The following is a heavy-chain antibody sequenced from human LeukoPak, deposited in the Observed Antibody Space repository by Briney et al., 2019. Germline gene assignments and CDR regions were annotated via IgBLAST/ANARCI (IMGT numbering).Heavy chain of an antibody. CDR3: ARGISGWYLVPPDY. J-gene: IGHJ4*02. D-gene: IGHD6-19*01. CDR2: ISAYNGNT. V-gene: IGHV1-18*01. CDR1: GYIFTSYD. Sequence: ASVKVSCKASGYIFTSYDINWVRQATGQGLEWMGWISAYNGNTNYAQKLQGRVTMTTDTSTSTAYMELRSLRSDDTAVYYCARGISGWYLVPPDYWGQGTLVTVSS.